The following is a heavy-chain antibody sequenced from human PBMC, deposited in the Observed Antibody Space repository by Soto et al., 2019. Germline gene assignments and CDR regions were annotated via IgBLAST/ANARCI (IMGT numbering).Heavy chain of an antibody. J-gene: IGHJ4*02. CDR3: ARGLFEPSQVQAAAGPFDY. Sequence: ASVKVSCKASGYTFTSYAMHWVRQDPGQRLEWMGWINAGNGNTKYSQKFQGRVTITRDTSASTAYMELSSLRSEDTAVYYCARGLFEPSQVQAAAGPFDYWGQGTLVTVSS. V-gene: IGHV1-3*01. CDR1: GYTFTSYA. D-gene: IGHD6-13*01. CDR2: INAGNGNT.